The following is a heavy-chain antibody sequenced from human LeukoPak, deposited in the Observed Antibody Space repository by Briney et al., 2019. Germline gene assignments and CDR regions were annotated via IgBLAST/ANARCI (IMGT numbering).Heavy chain of an antibody. V-gene: IGHV1-69*13. J-gene: IGHJ4*02. CDR1: GGTFSSYA. D-gene: IGHD3-3*01. CDR2: IIPIFGTA. CDR3: ARESRIFGVARTYFDY. Sequence: SVKVSCKASGGTFSSYAISWVRQAPGQGLEWMGGIIPIFGTANYAQKFQGRVTITADESTSTAYMELSSLRSEDTAVYYCARESRIFGVARTYFDYWGQGTLVTVSS.